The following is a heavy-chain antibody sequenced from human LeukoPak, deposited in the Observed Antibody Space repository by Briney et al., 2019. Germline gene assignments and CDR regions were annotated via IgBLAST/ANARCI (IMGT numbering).Heavy chain of an antibody. CDR1: GFTVSSNY. CDR2: IYSGGST. J-gene: IGHJ4*02. V-gene: IGHV3-66*02. D-gene: IGHD6-13*01. CDR3: ARDLDGSSWFAPFDY. Sequence: GGSLRLSCAASGFTVSSNYMSWVRQAPGKGLEWVSVIYSGGSTYYADSVKGRFTISRDNSKNTLYLQMNSLGAEDTAVYYCARDLDGSSWFAPFDYWGQGTLVTVSS.